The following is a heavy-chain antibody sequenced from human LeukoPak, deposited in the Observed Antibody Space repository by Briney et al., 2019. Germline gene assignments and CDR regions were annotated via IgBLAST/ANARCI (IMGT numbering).Heavy chain of an antibody. CDR3: ARVLAGIHYYYYMDV. CDR1: GFIFSSYS. D-gene: IGHD2/OR15-2a*01. Sequence: KSGGSLRLSCAASGFIFSSYSMSWVRQAPGKGLEWVSSISTSSSYIYYADSVKGRFTISRDNAKNSLYLQMNGLRAEDTAVYYCARVLAGIHYYYYMDVWGKGTTVTVSS. V-gene: IGHV3-21*01. J-gene: IGHJ6*03. CDR2: ISTSSSYI.